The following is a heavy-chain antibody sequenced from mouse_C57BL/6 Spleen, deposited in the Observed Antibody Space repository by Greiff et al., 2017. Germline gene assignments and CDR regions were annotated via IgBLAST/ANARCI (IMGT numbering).Heavy chain of an antibody. J-gene: IGHJ4*01. CDR3: ARSRDFYARDY. Sequence: VQLQQSGAELVKPGASVKISCKASGYAFSSYWMNWVKQRPGKGLEWIGQIYPGDGDTNSNGKFKGKATLTADKSSSTAYMQLSSLTSEDAAVYFCARSRDFYARDYWGQGTSVTVSS. V-gene: IGHV1-80*01. CDR2: IYPGDGDT. CDR1: GYAFSSYW.